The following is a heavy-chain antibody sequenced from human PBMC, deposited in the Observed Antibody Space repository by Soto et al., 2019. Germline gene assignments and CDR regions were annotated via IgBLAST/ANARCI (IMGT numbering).Heavy chain of an antibody. Sequence: QVQLQESGPGLVKPSQTLSLTCTVSGGSISSGDYYWSWIRQPPGKGLEWIGYIYYSGSTYYNPSLKSRVTIPVDTSKTQFSLKLSSVTAADTAVYYCARGGESVVTPDFDYWGQGTLVTVSS. CDR1: GGSISSGDYY. CDR3: ARGGESVVTPDFDY. D-gene: IGHD2-21*02. V-gene: IGHV4-30-4*01. CDR2: IYYSGST. J-gene: IGHJ4*02.